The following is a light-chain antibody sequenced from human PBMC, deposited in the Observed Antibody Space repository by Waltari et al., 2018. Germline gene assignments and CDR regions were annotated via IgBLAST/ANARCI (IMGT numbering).Light chain of an antibody. J-gene: IGLJ3*02. V-gene: IGLV2-18*02. Sequence: QSALTQPPSVSGSPGQSVTISCTGTSSDIGSYKTVSWYQQSPGTAPKLMIYEVTNRPSGVPDRFSGSKSANTASLTISGLQVEDEADYYCNSFTSSNPWVFGGGTRLTVL. CDR3: NSFTSSNPWV. CDR2: EVT. CDR1: SSDIGSYKT.